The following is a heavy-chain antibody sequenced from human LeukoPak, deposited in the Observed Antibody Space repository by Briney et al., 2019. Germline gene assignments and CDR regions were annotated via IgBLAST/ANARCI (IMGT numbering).Heavy chain of an antibody. V-gene: IGHV4-34*01. J-gene: IGHJ5*02. CDR2: INHSGST. CDR1: GGSISSYY. Sequence: PSETLSLTCTVSGGSISSYYWSWIRQPPGKGLEWIGEINHSGSTNYNPSLKSRVTISVDTSKNQFSLKLSSVTAADTAVYYCARGFLVQKKRRGYSGYDSWGQGTLVTVSS. D-gene: IGHD5-12*01. CDR3: ARGFLVQKKRRGYSGYDS.